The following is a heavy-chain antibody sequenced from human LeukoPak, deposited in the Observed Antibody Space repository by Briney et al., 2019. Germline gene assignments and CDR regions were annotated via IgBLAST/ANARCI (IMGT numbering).Heavy chain of an antibody. CDR3: ARGDHYSSHRFDS. J-gene: IGHJ4*02. CDR2: IYHSGSS. D-gene: IGHD6-13*01. V-gene: IGHV4-59*01. CDR1: GGSISGYY. Sequence: SETLSLTCTVSGGSISGYYWNWIRQPPGKGLEWIGYIYHSGSSNYNPSLKSRVTISVDMSKKQFSLMLSSVTAADTAVYYCARGDHYSSHRFDSWGQGTQVTVSS.